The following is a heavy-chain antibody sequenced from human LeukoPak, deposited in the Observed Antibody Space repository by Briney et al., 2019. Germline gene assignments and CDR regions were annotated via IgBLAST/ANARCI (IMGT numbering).Heavy chain of an antibody. CDR2: MSAYNGDT. D-gene: IGHD1-26*01. V-gene: IGHV1-18*01. CDR1: GYTFIDYG. Sequence: ASVKVSCKASGYTFIDYGISWVRRAPGQGLEWMGWMSAYNGDTNYAQKFQGRVTMTTDTSTTTAYMELRSLRSDDTAVYYCARAYSGNYYQRDNWFDPWGQGTLVTVSS. CDR3: ARAYSGNYYQRDNWFDP. J-gene: IGHJ5*02.